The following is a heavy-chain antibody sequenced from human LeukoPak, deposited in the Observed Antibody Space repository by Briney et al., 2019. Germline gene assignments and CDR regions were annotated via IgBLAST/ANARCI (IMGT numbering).Heavy chain of an antibody. Sequence: GGSLRLSCAASGFTFSTYSMNWVRQAPGKGLEWVSYISSGSSTIYYADSVKGRFTISRDNAKNSLYLQMNSLRAEDTAVYYCATEEGDGYTFDYWGQGTLVTVSS. CDR2: ISSGSSTI. CDR3: ATEEGDGYTFDY. D-gene: IGHD5-24*01. V-gene: IGHV3-48*04. J-gene: IGHJ4*02. CDR1: GFTFSTYS.